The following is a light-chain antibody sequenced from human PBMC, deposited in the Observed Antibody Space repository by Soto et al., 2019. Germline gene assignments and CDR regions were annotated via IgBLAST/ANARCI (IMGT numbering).Light chain of an antibody. CDR3: QQSYTSPVT. J-gene: IGKJ4*01. CDR2: AAS. V-gene: IGKV1-39*01. CDR1: QSISSY. Sequence: DIQMTQSPSSLSASVGDRVTITCRASQSISSYLNWYQHKPGKAPKLLIYAASSLQTGVPSRFSGSRSGTDFALTISSLQRDDFGTYYCQQSYTSPVTFGGGTKVDIK.